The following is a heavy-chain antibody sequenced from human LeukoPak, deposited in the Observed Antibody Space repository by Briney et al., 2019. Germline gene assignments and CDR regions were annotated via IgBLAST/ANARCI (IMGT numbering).Heavy chain of an antibody. J-gene: IGHJ4*02. Sequence: PSETLSLTCTVSGGSISSYYWSWIRQPPGKGLEWIGYIYYSGSTNYNPSLKSRVTISVDTSKNQFSLKLSSVTAADTAVYYCASGLNKTHWLLVYWGQGTLVTVSS. CDR3: ASGLNKTHWLLVY. CDR1: GGSISSYY. V-gene: IGHV4-59*01. CDR2: IYYSGST. D-gene: IGHD3-22*01.